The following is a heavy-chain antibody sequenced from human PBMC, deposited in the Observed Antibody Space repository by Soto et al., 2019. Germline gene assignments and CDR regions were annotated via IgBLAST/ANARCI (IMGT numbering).Heavy chain of an antibody. Sequence: EVQLVESGGGLVQPGGSLRLSCAASGFTFSSYWMHWVRQALGKGLVWVSRINSDGSSTSYADSVKGRFTISRDNAKNTLYLQMNSLRAEDTAVDYCARLGLAAAGGYWGQGNLVTGSS. CDR3: ARLGLAAAGGY. J-gene: IGHJ4*02. CDR1: GFTFSSYW. CDR2: INSDGSST. V-gene: IGHV3-74*01. D-gene: IGHD6-13*01.